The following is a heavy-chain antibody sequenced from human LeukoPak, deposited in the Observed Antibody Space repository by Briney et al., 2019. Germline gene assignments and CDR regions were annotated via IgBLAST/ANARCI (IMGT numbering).Heavy chain of an antibody. V-gene: IGHV1-24*01. D-gene: IGHD2-2*01. J-gene: IGHJ6*03. CDR3: ATTLPRSTSSYYYYYYMDV. Sequence: ASVKVSCKVSGYTLTESSMHWVRQAPGKGLEWMGGFDPEDGETIYAQKFQGRVTMTEDTSTDTAYMKLSSLRSEDTAVYYCATTLPRSTSSYYYYYYMDVWGKGTTVTVSS. CDR2: FDPEDGET. CDR1: GYTLTESS.